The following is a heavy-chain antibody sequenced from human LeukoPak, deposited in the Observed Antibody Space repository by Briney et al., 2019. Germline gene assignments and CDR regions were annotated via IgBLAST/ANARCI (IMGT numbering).Heavy chain of an antibody. V-gene: IGHV3-33*06. CDR1: GFTFSSYS. CDR3: AKAALRYCSGGSCYIDY. J-gene: IGHJ4*02. Sequence: PGRSLRLSCAASGFTFSSYSMHWVRQAPGKGLEWVAVIWYDGSNKYYADSVKGRFTISRDNSKNTLYLQMNSLRAEDTAVYYCAKAALRYCSGGSCYIDYWGQGTLVTVSS. CDR2: IWYDGSNK. D-gene: IGHD2-15*01.